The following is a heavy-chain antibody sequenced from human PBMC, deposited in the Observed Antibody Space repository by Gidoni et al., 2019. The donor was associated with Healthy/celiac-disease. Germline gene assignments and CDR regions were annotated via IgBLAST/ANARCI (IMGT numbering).Heavy chain of an antibody. CDR1: GGSFSGYY. J-gene: IGHJ3*02. V-gene: IGHV4-34*01. CDR2: INHSGST. D-gene: IGHD6-6*01. Sequence: QVQLQQWGAGLLKPSETLSLTCAVYGGSFSGYYWSWIRQPPGKGLEWIGEINHSGSTNYNPSLKSRVTISVDTPKNQFSLKLSSVTAADTAVYYCARGHKYSSSFGRWAPDAFDIWGQGTMVTVSS. CDR3: ARGHKYSSSFGRWAPDAFDI.